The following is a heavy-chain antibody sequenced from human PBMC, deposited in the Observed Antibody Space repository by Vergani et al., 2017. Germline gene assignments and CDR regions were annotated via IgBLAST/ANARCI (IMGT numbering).Heavy chain of an antibody. CDR1: GGSFSGYY. CDR3: ARGPMISYSSSWYVQGGYYYYGMDV. J-gene: IGHJ6*02. CDR2: TNHSGST. V-gene: IGHV4-34*01. D-gene: IGHD6-13*01. Sequence: QVQLQQWGAGLLKPSETLSLTCAVYGGSFSGYYWSWIRQPPGKGLEWIGETNHSGSTNYNPSLKSRVTISVDTSKNQFSLKLSSVTASDTAVYYCARGPMISYSSSWYVQGGYYYYGMDVWGQGTTVTVSS.